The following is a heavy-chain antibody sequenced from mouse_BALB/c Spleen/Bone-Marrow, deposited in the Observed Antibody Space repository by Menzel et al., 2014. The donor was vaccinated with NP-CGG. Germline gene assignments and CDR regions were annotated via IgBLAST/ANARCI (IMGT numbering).Heavy chain of an antibody. CDR3: ARTGTDWYFDV. V-gene: IGHV1-9*01. D-gene: IGHD4-1*01. CDR2: ILPGSGST. J-gene: IGHJ1*01. Sequence: QVQLKESGAELMKPGASVKISCKATGYTFSSYWIEWVKQRPGHGLEWMGEILPGSGSTNYNEKFKGKATFTADTSSNTAYMQLSSLTSEDSAVYYCARTGTDWYFDVWGAGTTVTVSS. CDR1: GYTFSSYW.